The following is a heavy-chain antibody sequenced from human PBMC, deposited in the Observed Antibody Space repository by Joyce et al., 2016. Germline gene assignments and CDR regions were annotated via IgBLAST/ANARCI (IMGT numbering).Heavy chain of an antibody. CDR1: GFTFSSHN. CDR3: ARDWNWNYDY. Sequence: CAASGFTFSSHNMHWVRQAPGKGPEWVAIISPDGNTKYYADSVKGRFTMSRDNSKRTQYLEMINLRVEDTAVYYCARDWNWNYDYWGQGTLVTVS. J-gene: IGHJ4*02. V-gene: IGHV3-30*03. CDR2: ISPDGNTK. D-gene: IGHD1-7*01.